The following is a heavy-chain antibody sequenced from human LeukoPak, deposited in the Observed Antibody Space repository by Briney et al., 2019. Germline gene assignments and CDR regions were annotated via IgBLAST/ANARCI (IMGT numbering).Heavy chain of an antibody. CDR3: ARAVGSSGWYLLGDPTITNDY. Sequence: ASVKVSCKASGYAFTSYGISWVRQAPGQGLEWMGWISAYNGNTNYAQKLQGRVTMTTDTSTSTAYMELRSLRSDDTAVYYCARAVGSSGWYLLGDPTITNDYWGQGTLVTVSS. J-gene: IGHJ4*02. CDR1: GYAFTSYG. V-gene: IGHV1-18*01. D-gene: IGHD6-19*01. CDR2: ISAYNGNT.